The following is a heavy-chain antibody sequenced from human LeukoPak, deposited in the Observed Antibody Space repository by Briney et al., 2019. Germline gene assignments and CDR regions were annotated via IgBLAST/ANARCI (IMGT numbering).Heavy chain of an antibody. CDR1: GLTVSRNY. V-gene: IGHV3-53*01. CDR3: ARDIAAAGYFDY. D-gene: IGHD6-13*01. J-gene: IGHJ4*02. Sequence: GGALRLSCAASGLTVSRNYMSWVRQAPGKVLEWVSVIYSGGSTYYADSVKGRFTISRDNSKNPLSLQMNSLRAEDTAVYYCARDIAAAGYFDYWGQGTLVTVSS. CDR2: IYSGGST.